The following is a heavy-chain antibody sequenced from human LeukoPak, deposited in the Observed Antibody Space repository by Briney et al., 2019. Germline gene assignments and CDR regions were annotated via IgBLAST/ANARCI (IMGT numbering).Heavy chain of an antibody. J-gene: IGHJ4*02. D-gene: IGHD4-17*01. CDR2: IRRRANDGTT. V-gene: IGHV3-71*01. CDR1: GLTVSNNY. Sequence: GGSLRLSCAASGLTVSNNYMSWVRQAPGKGLEWIGFIRRRANDGTTEYAASVKGRFTISRDDSKTIAYLQMNGLQTEDTALYYCTRADGDYDHRFFDYWGQGTQVIVSS. CDR3: TRADGDYDHRFFDY.